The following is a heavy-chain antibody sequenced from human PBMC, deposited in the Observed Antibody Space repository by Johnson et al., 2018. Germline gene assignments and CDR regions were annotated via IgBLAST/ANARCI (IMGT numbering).Heavy chain of an antibody. J-gene: IGHJ2*01. CDR3: AKDANVGVDPAARNDDL. V-gene: IGHV3-23*04. CDR2: ISGSGGST. CDR1: GFTFSSYA. D-gene: IGHD2-2*01. Sequence: VQLVESGGGLVQPGGSLRLSCAASGFTFSSYAISWVRQAPGKGLEWVSAISGSGGSTYYADSVQGRFPIPRDNSKNTLYLQMNSLRAEDTGGYYCAKDANVGVDPAARNDDLWGRGTLVAVSS.